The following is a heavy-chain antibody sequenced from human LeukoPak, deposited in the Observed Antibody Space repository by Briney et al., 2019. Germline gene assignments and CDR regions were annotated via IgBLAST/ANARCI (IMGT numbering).Heavy chain of an antibody. Sequence: GGSLRLYCVASGFTFSTFGMHWVRQAPGKGLEWVAFIRYDGGNKYYADSVKGRFTISRDNSKNTLYLQMDSLRVEDTAVYYCVKRIVVADKFDYWGQGSLVTVSS. D-gene: IGHD6-19*01. J-gene: IGHJ4*02. V-gene: IGHV3-30*02. CDR2: IRYDGGNK. CDR3: VKRIVVADKFDY. CDR1: GFTFSTFG.